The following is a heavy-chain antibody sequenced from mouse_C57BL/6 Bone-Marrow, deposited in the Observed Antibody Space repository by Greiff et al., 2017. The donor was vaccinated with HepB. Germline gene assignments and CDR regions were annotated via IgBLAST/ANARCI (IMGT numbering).Heavy chain of an antibody. CDR2: IDPSDSET. Sequence: QVQLKQPGAELVRPGSSVKLSCKASGYTFTSYWMHWVKQRPIQGLEWIGNIDPSDSETHYNQKFKDKATLTVDKSSSTAYMQLSSLTSEDSAVYYCAPPYYGSSYGLPSYWGQGTLVTVSA. V-gene: IGHV1-52*01. D-gene: IGHD1-1*01. CDR1: GYTFTSYW. CDR3: APPYYGSSYGLPSY. J-gene: IGHJ3*01.